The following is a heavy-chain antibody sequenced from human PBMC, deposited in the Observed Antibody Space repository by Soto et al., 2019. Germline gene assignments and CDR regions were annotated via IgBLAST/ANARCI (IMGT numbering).Heavy chain of an antibody. J-gene: IGHJ5*02. CDR3: ARFYRRAVAGTRWIDP. D-gene: IGHD6-19*01. V-gene: IGHV4-59*01. Sequence: SETLSLTCTVSGGSISSFYWSWIRQPPGKGLEWIGYIYYSGSTNYNPSLKSRVTISVETSKNQFSLKLSSVTAADTAVYYWARFYRRAVAGTRWIDPWGQGTLVTVSS. CDR1: GGSISSFY. CDR2: IYYSGST.